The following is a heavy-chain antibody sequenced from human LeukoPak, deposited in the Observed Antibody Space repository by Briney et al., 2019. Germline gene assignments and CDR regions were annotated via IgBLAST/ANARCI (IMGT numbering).Heavy chain of an antibody. CDR2: INHSGST. CDR1: GGSFSGYY. Sequence: SETLSLTCAVYGGSFSGYYWSWIRQPPGKGLEWIGEINHSGSTNYNPSLKSRVTISVDTSKNQFSLKLSSVTAADTAVYYCARHTYYYDSSGYYYPSLSNWFDPWGQGTLVTVSS. J-gene: IGHJ5*02. D-gene: IGHD3-22*01. CDR3: ARHTYYYDSSGYYYPSLSNWFDP. V-gene: IGHV4-34*01.